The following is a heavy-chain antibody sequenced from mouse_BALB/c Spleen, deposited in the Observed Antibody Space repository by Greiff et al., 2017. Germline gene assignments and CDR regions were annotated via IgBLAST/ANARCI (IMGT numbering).Heavy chain of an antibody. D-gene: IGHD2-2*01. Sequence: EVQLVESGGGLVKPGGSLKLSCAASGFTFSDYYMYWVRQTPEKRLEWVATISDGGSYTYYPDSVKGRFTISRDNAKNTLYLQMSSLKSEDTAMYYCTRYGYDVGDAMDYWGKGTSVTVSS. CDR1: GFTFSDYY. V-gene: IGHV5-4*02. J-gene: IGHJ4*01. CDR3: TRYGYDVGDAMDY. CDR2: ISDGGSYT.